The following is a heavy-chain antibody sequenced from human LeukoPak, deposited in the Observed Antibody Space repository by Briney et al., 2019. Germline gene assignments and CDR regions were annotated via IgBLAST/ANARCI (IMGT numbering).Heavy chain of an antibody. J-gene: IGHJ4*02. CDR2: ISSSGSTI. CDR1: GFTFSDYY. Sequence: GGSLRLSCAASGFTFSDYYMSWIRQAPGKGLEWVSYISSSGSTIYYAHSVKGRFTISRDNAKNSLYLQMNSLRAEDTAVYYCARRVVGATSEYYFDYWGQGTLVTVSS. CDR3: ARRVVGATSEYYFDY. D-gene: IGHD1-26*01. V-gene: IGHV3-11*01.